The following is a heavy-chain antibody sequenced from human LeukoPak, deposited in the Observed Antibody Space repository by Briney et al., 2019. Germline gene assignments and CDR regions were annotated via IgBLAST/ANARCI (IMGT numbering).Heavy chain of an antibody. CDR2: INPSGGST. V-gene: IGHV1-46*01. CDR1: GYTFTSYY. D-gene: IGHD3-3*01. Sequence: ASVKVSCKASGYTFTSYYMHWVRQAPGQGLEWMGIINPSGGSTSYAQKFQGRVTMTRDMSTSTVYMELRSLRSDDTAVYYCARVRFLEWLLTDYWGQGTLVTVSS. J-gene: IGHJ4*02. CDR3: ARVRFLEWLLTDY.